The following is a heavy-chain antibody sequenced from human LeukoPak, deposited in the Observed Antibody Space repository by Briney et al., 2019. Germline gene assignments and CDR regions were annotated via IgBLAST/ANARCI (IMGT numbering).Heavy chain of an antibody. CDR1: GGSISSGSYY. CDR2: IYTSGST. D-gene: IGHD2-8*02. V-gene: IGHV4-61*02. Sequence: PSQTLSLTCTVSGGSISSGSYYWSWIRQPAGKGLEWIGRIYTSGSTNYNPSLKSRVTISVDTSKNQFSLKLSSVTAADTAVYYCARAPKGVSQSGDYYYYYMDVWGKGTTVTISS. CDR3: ARAPKGVSQSGDYYYYYMDV. J-gene: IGHJ6*03.